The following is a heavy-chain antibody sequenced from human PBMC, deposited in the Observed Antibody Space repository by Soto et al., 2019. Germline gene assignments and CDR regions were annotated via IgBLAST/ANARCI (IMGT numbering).Heavy chain of an antibody. CDR1: GFTFSSYG. CDR2: ISYDGSNK. V-gene: IGHV3-30*18. J-gene: IGHJ6*02. Sequence: QVQLVESGGGVVQPGRSLRLSCAASGFTFSSYGMHWVRQAPGKGLEWVAVISYDGSNKYYADSVKGRFTISRDNSKNTLYVQMNSLRSEDTAVYYCAKDQHGMDVWGQGTTVTVSS. CDR3: AKDQHGMDV.